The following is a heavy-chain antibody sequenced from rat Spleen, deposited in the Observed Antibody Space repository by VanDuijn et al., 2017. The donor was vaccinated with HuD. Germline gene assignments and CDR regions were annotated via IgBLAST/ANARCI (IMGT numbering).Heavy chain of an antibody. D-gene: IGHD1-4*01. J-gene: IGHJ2*01. CDR3: TREGGPGYNYFDY. CDR2: ISAGGDST. CDR1: GFTFSDYN. Sequence: EVQLVESGGGLVQPGRSLKLSCAASGFTFSDYNMAWVRRAPTKGLEWVAYISAGGDSTYYRDSVKGRFTISRDNAKSTLYLQMDSLRSEDTATYYCTREGGPGYNYFDYWGQGVMVTVSS. V-gene: IGHV5-27*01.